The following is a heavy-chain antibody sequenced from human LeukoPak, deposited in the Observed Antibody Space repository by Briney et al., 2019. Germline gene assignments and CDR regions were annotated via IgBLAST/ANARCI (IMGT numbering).Heavy chain of an antibody. CDR3: ARPFSGYDFGY. D-gene: IGHD5-12*01. Sequence: ASVKVSCKASGYTFTSYYMHWVRQAPGQGLEWMGKINPSGGSTSYAQKFQGRVTMTTDTSTTTAYMELRSLRSDDTAFYYCARPFSGYDFGYWGQGTLVTVSS. J-gene: IGHJ4*02. CDR2: INPSGGST. CDR1: GYTFTSYY. V-gene: IGHV1-46*01.